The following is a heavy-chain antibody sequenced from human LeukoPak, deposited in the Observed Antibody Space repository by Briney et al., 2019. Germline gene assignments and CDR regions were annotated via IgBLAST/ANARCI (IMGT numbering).Heavy chain of an antibody. D-gene: IGHD2-15*01. J-gene: IGHJ4*02. CDR1: GFTFSSYA. CDR3: AKRSCSGGSCNFDY. CDR2: ISNSGGST. Sequence: PGGSLRLSCAASGFTFSSYAMSWGRQAPGEGLEWVSAISNSGGSTNYADSVKGRFTISRDNSKNTLYLQMNSLRAEDTAVYYCAKRSCSGGSCNFDYWGQGTLVTVSS. V-gene: IGHV3-23*01.